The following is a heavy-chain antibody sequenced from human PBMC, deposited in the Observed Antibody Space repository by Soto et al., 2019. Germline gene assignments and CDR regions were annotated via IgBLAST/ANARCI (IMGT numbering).Heavy chain of an antibody. V-gene: IGHV3-74*01. CDR3: ARGGRYYSMDV. Sequence: VQLVESGGGLVQPGGSLRLSCAASGFTFSSYWMHWVRQAPGKGLVWVSRISSDGSSTTYADSVKGRFTISRDNAKNTLYPQMTSPRAEDTAVYYCARGGRYYSMDVLGKGSTVTVSS. CDR2: ISSDGSST. J-gene: IGHJ6*03. CDR1: GFTFSSYW. D-gene: IGHD3-16*01.